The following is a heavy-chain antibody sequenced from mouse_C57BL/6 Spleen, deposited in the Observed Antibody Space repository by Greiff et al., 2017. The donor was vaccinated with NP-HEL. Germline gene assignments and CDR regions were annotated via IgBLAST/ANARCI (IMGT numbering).Heavy chain of an antibody. Sequence: QVHVKQSGPELVKPGASVKLSCKASGYTFTSYDINWVKQRPGQGLEWIGWIYPRDGSTKYNEKFKGKATLTVDTSSSTAYMELHSLTSEDSAVYVCARVWDGYDAYWGQGTLVTVSA. D-gene: IGHD2-2*01. J-gene: IGHJ3*01. CDR3: ARVWDGYDAY. CDR1: GYTFTSYD. V-gene: IGHV1-85*01. CDR2: IYPRDGST.